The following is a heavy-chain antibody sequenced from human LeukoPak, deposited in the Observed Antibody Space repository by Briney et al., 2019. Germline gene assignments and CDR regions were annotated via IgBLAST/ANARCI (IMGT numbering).Heavy chain of an antibody. V-gene: IGHV3-74*01. Sequence: GGSLRLSCAASGFTFSKYWMLWVRQAPGKGLESVSRINNDGTVSTYADSVKGRFTVSRDNADNTMFLQMNSVRDEDTAVYYCATKQWLAPPPDSWGQGTPVTVSS. CDR2: INNDGTVS. D-gene: IGHD6-19*01. CDR1: GFTFSKYW. CDR3: ATKQWLAPPPDS. J-gene: IGHJ4*02.